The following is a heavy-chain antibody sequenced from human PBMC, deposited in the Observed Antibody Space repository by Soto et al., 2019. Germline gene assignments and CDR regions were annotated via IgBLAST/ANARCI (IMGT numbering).Heavy chain of an antibody. CDR2: ISTFNGKT. CDR3: ASLLTEVATFREDAFDL. CDR1: RYTFTSHG. D-gene: IGHD3-9*01. Sequence: QVQLVQSGGDVKTPGASVKVSCTTFRYTFTSHGIAWVRQAPGQGLEWMGWISTFNGKTDYAQKFQGRVTMTTDTLTTTVHMELRSLRSDDTAVYYCASLLTEVATFREDAFDLWGQGTKVTVSS. J-gene: IGHJ3*01. V-gene: IGHV1-18*01.